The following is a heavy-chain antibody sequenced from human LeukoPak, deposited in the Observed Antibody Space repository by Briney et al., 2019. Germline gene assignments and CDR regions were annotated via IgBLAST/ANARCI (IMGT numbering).Heavy chain of an antibody. Sequence: ASVKVSCKASGGTFSSYAISWVRQAPGQGLEWMGGIIPIFGTANYAQKFQGRVTITADESTSTAYMELSSLRSEDTAVYYCATAGYSYGPSADYGMDVWGKGTTVTVSS. J-gene: IGHJ6*04. CDR1: GGTFSSYA. CDR3: ATAGYSYGPSADYGMDV. D-gene: IGHD5-18*01. CDR2: IIPIFGTA. V-gene: IGHV1-69*13.